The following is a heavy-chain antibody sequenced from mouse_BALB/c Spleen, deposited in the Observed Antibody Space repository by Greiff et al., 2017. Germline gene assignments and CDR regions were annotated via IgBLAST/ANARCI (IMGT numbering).Heavy chain of an antibody. Sequence: EVKVEESGGGLVQPGGSRKLSCAASGFTFSSFGMHWVRQAPEKGLEWVAYISSGSRTIYYADTVKGRFTISRDNPKNTLFLQMTSLRSEDTAIYFCARYGYDFDYWGQGTTLTVSS. CDR3: ARYGYDFDY. D-gene: IGHD2-2*01. CDR2: ISSGSRTI. V-gene: IGHV5-17*02. CDR1: GFTFSSFG. J-gene: IGHJ2*01.